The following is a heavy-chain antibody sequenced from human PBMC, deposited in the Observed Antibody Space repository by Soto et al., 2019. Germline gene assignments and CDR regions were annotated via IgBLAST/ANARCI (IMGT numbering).Heavy chain of an antibody. V-gene: IGHV1-18*01. CDR2: INAYNDNT. D-gene: IGHD3-16*01. CDR1: GYTFTGYG. CDR3: ARRIGSPYVDLDY. Sequence: QVQLVQSGAEVKRPGASVKVSCKASGYTFTGYGISWVRQAPGQGLEWMGRINAYNDNTDYAQKFQGRVTLTTDTSTSTAHLELRSLRSDDTAVYSCARRIGSPYVDLDYSVQGTLVTVSS. J-gene: IGHJ4*02.